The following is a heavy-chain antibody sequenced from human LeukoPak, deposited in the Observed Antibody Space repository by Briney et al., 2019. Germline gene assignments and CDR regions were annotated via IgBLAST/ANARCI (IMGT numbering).Heavy chain of an antibody. CDR1: GYSISSGYY. D-gene: IGHD2-2*01. CDR3: ARGASTSSWPAATYYYMDV. Sequence: SETLSLTCAVSGYSISSGYYWGWIRQPPGKGLEWIGRIYTSGSTNYNPSLKSRVTMSVDTSKNQFSLKLSSVTAADTAVYYCARGASTSSWPAATYYYMDVWGKGTTVTVSS. CDR2: IYTSGST. V-gene: IGHV4-38-2*01. J-gene: IGHJ6*03.